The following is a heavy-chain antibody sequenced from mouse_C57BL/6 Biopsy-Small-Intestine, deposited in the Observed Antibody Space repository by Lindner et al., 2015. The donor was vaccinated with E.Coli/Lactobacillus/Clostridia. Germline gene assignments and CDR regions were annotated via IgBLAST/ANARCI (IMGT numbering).Heavy chain of an antibody. CDR2: IDPEDGDT. CDR1: GFNIKDYY. V-gene: IGHV14-1*01. Sequence: VQLQEVWGRAVRPGASVKLSCTASGFNIKDYYMHWVKQRPEQGLEWIGRIDPEDGDTEYAPKFQGKATMTADTSSNTAYLQLSSLTSEDTAVYYCTTHNPYWYFDVWGTGTTVTVSS. J-gene: IGHJ1*03. CDR3: TTHNPYWYFDV. D-gene: IGHD1-3*01.